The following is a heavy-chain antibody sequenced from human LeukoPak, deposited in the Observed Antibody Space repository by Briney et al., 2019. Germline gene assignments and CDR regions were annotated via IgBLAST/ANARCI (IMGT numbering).Heavy chain of an antibody. CDR1: GGSFSGYY. J-gene: IGHJ4*02. D-gene: IGHD3-16*01. CDR2: INHSGST. CDR3: ARVRRFGAGQDY. Sequence: SETLSLTCAVYGGSFSGYYWSWIRQPPGKGLEWIGEINHSGSTNYNPSLKSRVTISLDTSKNQFPLKVKSVTAADTAVYYCARVRRFGAGQDYWGQGTLVTFSS. V-gene: IGHV4-34*01.